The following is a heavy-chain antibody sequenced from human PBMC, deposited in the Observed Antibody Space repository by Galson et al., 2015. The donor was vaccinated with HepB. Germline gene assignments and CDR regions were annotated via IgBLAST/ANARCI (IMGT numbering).Heavy chain of an antibody. Sequence: SLRLSCAASGFTFSSYAMSWVRQAPGKGLEWVSAISGSGGSTYYADSVKGRFTISRDNSKNTLYLQMNSLRAEDTAVYYCAKTDSSSWCFDYWGQGTLVTVSS. V-gene: IGHV3-23*01. CDR3: AKTDSSSWCFDY. CDR1: GFTFSSYA. D-gene: IGHD6-13*01. CDR2: ISGSGGST. J-gene: IGHJ4*02.